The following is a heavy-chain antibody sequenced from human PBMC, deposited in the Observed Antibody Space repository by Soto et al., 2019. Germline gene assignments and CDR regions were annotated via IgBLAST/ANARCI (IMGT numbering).Heavy chain of an antibody. CDR3: ARLGPMVRGEYDH. V-gene: IGHV4-59*08. J-gene: IGHJ4*02. CDR1: GGSISGYY. Sequence: SETLSLTCTVSGGSISGYYWSWIRQPPGKGLEFIGYLSDTGGTTKFNPSLKSRLTISFDTSVQQLSLNLSSVTAADTAVYYCARLGPMVRGEYDHWGQGALVTVSS. CDR2: LSDTGGTT. D-gene: IGHD3-10*01.